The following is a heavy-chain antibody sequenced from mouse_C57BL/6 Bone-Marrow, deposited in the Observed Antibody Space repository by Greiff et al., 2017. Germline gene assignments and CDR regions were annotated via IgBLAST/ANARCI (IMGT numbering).Heavy chain of an antibody. CDR3: ARMGLRRYYAMDY. Sequence: EVKLMESGGGLVKPGGSLKLSCAASGFTFSDYGMHWVRQAPEKGLEWVAYISSGSSTIYYADTVKGRFTISRDNATNTLFLQMTSLRSEDTAMYYCARMGLRRYYAMDYWGQGTSVTVSS. V-gene: IGHV5-17*01. D-gene: IGHD2-4*01. CDR2: ISSGSSTI. J-gene: IGHJ4*01. CDR1: GFTFSDYG.